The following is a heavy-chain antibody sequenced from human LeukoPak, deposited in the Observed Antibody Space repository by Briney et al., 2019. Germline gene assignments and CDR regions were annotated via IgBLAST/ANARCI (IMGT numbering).Heavy chain of an antibody. CDR2: MWYDGSNK. CDR3: ARGDGYLDY. Sequence: GGSLRLSCAASGFTFSNYNMHWGRQAPGKGLEWVALMWYDGSNKYYADSVKGRFIISRDNPKKTLYLQMNSLRAEDTAVYYCARGDGYLDYWGQGTLVTVSS. J-gene: IGHJ4*02. D-gene: IGHD5-18*01. V-gene: IGHV3-33*01. CDR1: GFTFSNYN.